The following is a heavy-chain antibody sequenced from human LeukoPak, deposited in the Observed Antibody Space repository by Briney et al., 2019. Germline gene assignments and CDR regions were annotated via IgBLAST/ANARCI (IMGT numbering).Heavy chain of an antibody. J-gene: IGHJ4*02. D-gene: IGHD3-9*01. Sequence: GGSLRLSCAASGFTFSSYSMNWVRQAPGKGLEWVSSISSSSSYIYYADSVKGRFTISGDNAKNSLYLQMNSLRAEDTAVYYCARDAQNYDILTGSDYWGQGTLVTVSS. CDR2: ISSSSSYI. CDR3: ARDAQNYDILTGSDY. CDR1: GFTFSSYS. V-gene: IGHV3-21*01.